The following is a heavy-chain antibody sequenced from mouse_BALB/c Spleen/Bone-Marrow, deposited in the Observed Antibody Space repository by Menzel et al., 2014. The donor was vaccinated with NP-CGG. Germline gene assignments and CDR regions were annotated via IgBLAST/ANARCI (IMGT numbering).Heavy chain of an antibody. Sequence: VQLKESGGGLVQPGGSLRLSCATSGFTFSDYYMYWVRQTPEKRLEWVAYISNGGGSTYYPDTVKGRFTISRDNAKNTLYLQMSRLKSEDTATYYCARHDGYRTWFAYWGQGTLVTVSA. CDR2: ISNGGGST. CDR3: ARHDGYRTWFAY. J-gene: IGHJ3*01. D-gene: IGHD2-3*01. CDR1: GFTFSDYY. V-gene: IGHV5-12*02.